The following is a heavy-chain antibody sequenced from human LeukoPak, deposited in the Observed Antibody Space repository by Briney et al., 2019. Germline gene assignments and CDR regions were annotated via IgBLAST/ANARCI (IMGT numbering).Heavy chain of an antibody. D-gene: IGHD1-26*01. J-gene: IGHJ5*02. CDR3: ARLVGATDWFDP. V-gene: IGHV1-18*01. CDR2: ISAYNGNT. Sequence: EASVKVSCKASGYTFTSYGISWVRQAPRQVLEWMGWISAYNGNTNYAQKLQGRVTMTTDTSTSTAYMELRSLRSDDTAVYYCARLVGATDWFDPWGQGTLVTVSS. CDR1: GYTFTSYG.